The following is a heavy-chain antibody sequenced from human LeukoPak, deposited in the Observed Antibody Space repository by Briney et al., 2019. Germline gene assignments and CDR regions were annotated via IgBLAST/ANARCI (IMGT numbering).Heavy chain of an antibody. CDR2: ISGSCGST. CDR1: GFTFSSYA. J-gene: IGHJ4*02. D-gene: IGHD3-22*01. CDR3: TTDWGSGYYDSSGYLPFED. Sequence: GGSLRLSCAASGFTFSSYAMSWVRQAPGKGLEWVSAISGSCGSTYYAAPVKGRFTISRDDSKNTLYLQMNSLKTEDTAVYYCTTDWGSGYYDSSGYLPFEDWGQGTLVTVSS. V-gene: IGHV3-23*01.